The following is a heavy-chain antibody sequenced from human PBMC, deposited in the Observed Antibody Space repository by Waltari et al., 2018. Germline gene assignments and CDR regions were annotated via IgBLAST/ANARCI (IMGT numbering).Heavy chain of an antibody. J-gene: IGHJ4*02. D-gene: IGHD1-26*01. CDR1: GGSISSSSYY. CDR2: IYYSGNT. Sequence: QLQLQESGPGLVKPSETLSFTCTVSGGSISSSSYYWGWIRHPPGKGLEWLGRIYYSGNTYYSPSLKRRVNISVDTSKNQFSLRLSSVTDADTAVYYCARFYSGTYYEPYWGQGTLVSVSS. V-gene: IGHV4-39*01. CDR3: ARFYSGTYYEPY.